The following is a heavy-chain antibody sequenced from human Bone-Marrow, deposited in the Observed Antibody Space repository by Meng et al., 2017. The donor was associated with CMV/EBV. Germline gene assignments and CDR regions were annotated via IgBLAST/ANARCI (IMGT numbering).Heavy chain of an antibody. CDR1: GGSFSGYY. Sequence: SQTLSLTCAVYGGSFSGYYWSWIRQPPGKGLEWIGEINHSGSTNYNPSLKSRVTISVDTSKNQFSLKLSSVTAADTAVYYCARGRGRRVNWFDPWGQGTLVTVSS. CDR2: INHSGST. CDR3: ARGRGRRVNWFDP. J-gene: IGHJ5*02. V-gene: IGHV4-34*01. D-gene: IGHD6-6*01.